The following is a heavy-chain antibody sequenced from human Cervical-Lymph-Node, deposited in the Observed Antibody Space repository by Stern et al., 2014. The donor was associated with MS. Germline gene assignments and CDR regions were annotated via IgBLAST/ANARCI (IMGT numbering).Heavy chain of an antibody. CDR2: INSDGSST. CDR1: GVSLRTYW. CDR3: ARGGEHYSYYYAMDV. V-gene: IGHV3-74*03. J-gene: IGHJ6*02. D-gene: IGHD2-15*01. Sequence: EMQLVESGGGLVQPGGSLRLSCIASGVSLRTYWMHWVRQAPGQGLVWVARINSDGSSTTYADSVRGRFTISRDNVKNTMFLQMNTPRAEDTALYYCARGGEHYSYYYAMDVWGQGTTVTVSS.